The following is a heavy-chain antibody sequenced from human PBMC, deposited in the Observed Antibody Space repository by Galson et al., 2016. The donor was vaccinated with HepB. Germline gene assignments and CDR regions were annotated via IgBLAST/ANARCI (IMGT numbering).Heavy chain of an antibody. CDR1: GFTFGDYA. CDR2: IRSKRYAGTT. CDR3: SRDIAPTSYDSSGYYYCDY. D-gene: IGHD3-22*01. J-gene: IGHJ4*02. Sequence: SLRLSCATSGFTFGDYAMGWFRQAPGKGLEWVGFIRSKRYAGTTEYAASVKGRFTISRDDSESSAYLQMNSLQTEDTAVYFCSRDIAPTSYDSSGYYYCDYWGQGALVTVSS. V-gene: IGHV3-49*03.